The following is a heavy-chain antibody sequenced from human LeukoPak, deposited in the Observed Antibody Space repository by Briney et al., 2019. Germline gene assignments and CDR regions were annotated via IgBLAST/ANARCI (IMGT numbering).Heavy chain of an antibody. CDR2: INSDGSST. V-gene: IGHV3-74*01. J-gene: IGHJ4*02. Sequence: GGSLRLSCAASGFTFSIYWMHWVRQTPGKGLVWVSRINSDGSSTSYADSVKGRFTISRDNAKNTLYLQMNNLRAEDTAVYYCTRGRYYFEYWGQGTLVTVSS. D-gene: IGHD4-17*01. CDR1: GFTFSIYW. CDR3: TRGRYYFEY.